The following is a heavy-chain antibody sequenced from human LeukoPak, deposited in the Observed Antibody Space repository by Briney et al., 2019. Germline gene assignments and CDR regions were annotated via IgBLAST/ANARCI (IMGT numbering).Heavy chain of an antibody. Sequence: PGESLRLSCAASGFTFSSYWMNWVRQAPGKGLEWVANIKQDGSEKYYVDSVKGRFTISRDNAKNSLYLQMNSLRADDTAMYYRVRDDRTMVRGVPDYWGQGTLVTVSS. J-gene: IGHJ4*02. CDR1: GFTFSSYW. CDR2: IKQDGSEK. D-gene: IGHD3-10*01. V-gene: IGHV3-7*03. CDR3: VRDDRTMVRGVPDY.